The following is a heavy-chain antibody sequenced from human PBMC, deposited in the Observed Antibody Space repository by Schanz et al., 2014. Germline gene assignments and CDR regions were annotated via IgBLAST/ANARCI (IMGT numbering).Heavy chain of an antibody. CDR2: IIPILGIA. J-gene: IGHJ6*03. Sequence: VQLEQSGAEVKKPGSSVKVSCKASGGTFSSFGINWVRQAPGQGLEWMGRIIPILGIANYAQNFQGRVTITADKSTSTAYMELTSLRSDDTAVYYCAGTYCSSASCYTGYYYMDVWGKGTTVTVSS. D-gene: IGHD2-2*02. CDR1: GGTFSSFG. V-gene: IGHV1-69*02. CDR3: AGTYCSSASCYTGYYYMDV.